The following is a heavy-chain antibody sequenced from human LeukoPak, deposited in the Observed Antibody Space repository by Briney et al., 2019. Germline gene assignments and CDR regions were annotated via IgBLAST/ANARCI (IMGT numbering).Heavy chain of an antibody. CDR1: GGSISSYY. V-gene: IGHV4-4*07. Sequence: SETLSLTCTVSGGSISSYYWSWIRQPAGEGLEWIGRIYTSGSTNYNPSLKSRVTMSVDTSKNQFSLKLSSVTAADTAVYYCARDVSSWSGAWFDPWGQGTLVTVSS. CDR2: IYTSGST. J-gene: IGHJ5*02. D-gene: IGHD6-13*01. CDR3: ARDVSSWSGAWFDP.